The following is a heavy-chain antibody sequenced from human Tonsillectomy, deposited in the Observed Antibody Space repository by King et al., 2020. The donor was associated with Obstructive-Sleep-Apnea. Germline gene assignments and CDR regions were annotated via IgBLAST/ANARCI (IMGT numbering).Heavy chain of an antibody. D-gene: IGHD3-3*01. CDR1: GFTFSNYA. Sequence: VQLVESGGGLVQPGGSPRLSCAASGFTFSNYAMSWVRQAPGKGLEWVSAISGSGGSTYYADSVKDRFTISRDNSKNTLSLQMHNVRAEDTALYYCAKVSYYDFWSGYPCSFDYWGQGTLVTVSS. V-gene: IGHV3-23*04. CDR2: ISGSGGST. J-gene: IGHJ4*02. CDR3: AKVSYYDFWSGYPCSFDY.